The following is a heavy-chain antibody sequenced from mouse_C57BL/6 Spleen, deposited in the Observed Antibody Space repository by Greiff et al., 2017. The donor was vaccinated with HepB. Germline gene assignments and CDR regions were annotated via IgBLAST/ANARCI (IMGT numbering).Heavy chain of an antibody. Sequence: QVQLQQSGAELVKPGASVKLSCKASGYTFTEYTIHWVKQRSGQGLEWIGWFYPGSGSIKYNEKFKDKATLTADKSSSTVYMELSRLTSEDSAVYFCARHEVYGSSWDYYAMDYWGQGTSVTVSS. CDR2: FYPGSGSI. CDR1: GYTFTEYT. D-gene: IGHD1-1*01. V-gene: IGHV1-62-2*01. J-gene: IGHJ4*01. CDR3: ARHEVYGSSWDYYAMDY.